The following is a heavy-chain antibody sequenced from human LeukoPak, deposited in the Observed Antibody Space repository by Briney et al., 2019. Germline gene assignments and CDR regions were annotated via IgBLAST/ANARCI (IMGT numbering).Heavy chain of an antibody. J-gene: IGHJ4*02. CDR1: GDTFNSRW. CDR3: ARNPGSSSSTHADY. V-gene: IGHV5-51*01. Sequence: GESLKISCKASGDTFNSRWVGWVRQRPGKGLEWLGIIYTDDSDTRYSPSFQGQVTISADKSISTAYLQWSSLKASDTAMYYCARNPGSSSSTHADYWGQGTLVTVSS. CDR2: IYTDDSDT. D-gene: IGHD2-2*01.